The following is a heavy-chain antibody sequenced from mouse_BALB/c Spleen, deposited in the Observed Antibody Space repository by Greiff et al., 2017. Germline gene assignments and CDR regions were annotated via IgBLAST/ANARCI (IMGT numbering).Heavy chain of an antibody. J-gene: IGHJ3*01. D-gene: IGHD2-10*01. CDR2: ISDGGSYT. V-gene: IGHV5-4*02. CDR1: GFTFSDYY. CDR3: ARAYYGNYGWFAY. Sequence: DVKLVESGGGLVKPGGSLKLSCAASGFTFSDYYMYWVRQTPEKRLEWVATISDGGSYTYYPDSVKGRFTISRDNAKNNLYLQMSSLKSEDTAMYYCARAYYGNYGWFAYWGQGTLVTVSA.